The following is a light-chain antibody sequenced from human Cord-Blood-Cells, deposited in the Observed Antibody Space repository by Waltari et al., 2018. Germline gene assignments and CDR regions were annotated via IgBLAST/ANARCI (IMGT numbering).Light chain of an antibody. Sequence: QSALTPPASVSGSPGQSITISCTGTSSDVGSYNLVSWYQQHPGKAPKLMIYEVSKRPSGVSNRFSGSKSGNTASLTISGLRAEDEADYYCCSYAGSRVFGGGTKLTVL. J-gene: IGLJ3*02. CDR2: EVS. CDR1: SSDVGSYNL. CDR3: CSYAGSRV. V-gene: IGLV2-23*02.